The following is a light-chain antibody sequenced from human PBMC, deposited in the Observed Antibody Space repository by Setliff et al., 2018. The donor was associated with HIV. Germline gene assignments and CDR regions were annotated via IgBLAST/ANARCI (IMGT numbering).Light chain of an antibody. V-gene: IGLV2-14*01. J-gene: IGLJ2*01. CDR2: EVS. CDR1: SSDVGGYSY. Sequence: QSVLTQPASVSGSPGQSITISCTGTSSDVGGYSYVSWYQQHPGKAPKLIIYEVSNRPSGVSIRFSGSKSGNTASLTVSGLQAEDEADYYCSSYTSSTTVLFGGGTKVTVL. CDR3: SSYTSSTTVL.